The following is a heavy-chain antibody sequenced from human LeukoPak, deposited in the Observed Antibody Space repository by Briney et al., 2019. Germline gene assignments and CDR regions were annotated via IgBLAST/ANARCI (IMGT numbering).Heavy chain of an antibody. CDR1: GYSFTSYW. CDR2: IFPGDSDT. V-gene: IGHV5-51*01. CDR3: VRPSIAVTDPFDY. D-gene: IGHD6-19*01. Sequence: GESLKTSCKVSGYSFTSYWIGWARQMPGKGLEWMGIIFPGDSDTRYSPSFQGQVTISADKSISTAYLQWSGLKASDTAIYYCVRPSIAVTDPFDYWGQGTLVTVSS. J-gene: IGHJ4*02.